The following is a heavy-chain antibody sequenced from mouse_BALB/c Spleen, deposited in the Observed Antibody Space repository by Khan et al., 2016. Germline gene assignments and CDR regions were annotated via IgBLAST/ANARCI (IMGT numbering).Heavy chain of an antibody. Sequence: QVQLKESGPGLVAPSQSLSITCTVSGFSLTGYGVNWVRQPPGKGLEWLGMLWGDGSTDYNSALKSRLSISKDHSKSQVFLNMNSLQTDDTARYYCARDDYDVGFDYWGQGTTLTVSS. CDR2: LWGDGST. J-gene: IGHJ2*01. CDR3: ARDDYDVGFDY. V-gene: IGHV2-6-7*01. D-gene: IGHD2-4*01. CDR1: GFSLTGYG.